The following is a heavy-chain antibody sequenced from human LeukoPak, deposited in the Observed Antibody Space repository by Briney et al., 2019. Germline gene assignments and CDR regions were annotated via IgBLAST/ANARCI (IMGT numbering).Heavy chain of an antibody. V-gene: IGHV1-46*03. D-gene: IGHD2-2*01. CDR3: ARRGGCISTSCNLDY. CDR1: GYTFTSYY. CDR2: INPNGGGT. J-gene: IGHJ4*02. Sequence: SVKVSCKTSGYTFTSYYMHWMRQAPGQGLEWVGMINPNGGGTSSAQKFQGRVTMTRDTSTSTVYMDLSSLRSEDTAIYYCARRGGCISTSCNLDYWGQGTLVTVSS.